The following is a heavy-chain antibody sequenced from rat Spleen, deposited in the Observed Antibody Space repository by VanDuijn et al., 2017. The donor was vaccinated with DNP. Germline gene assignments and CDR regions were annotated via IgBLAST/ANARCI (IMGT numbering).Heavy chain of an antibody. CDR2: ISPSGGST. Sequence: EVQLVESGGGLVQPGRSLKLSCAASGFTFTDYNMAWVRQAPTKGLEWVASISPSGGSTYYRDSVKGRFTVSRDNAKSSLYLQMDSLRSEDTATYYCARHTTGVYAMDAWGQGTSVTVSS. CDR3: ARHTTGVYAMDA. V-gene: IGHV5-25*01. J-gene: IGHJ4*01. CDR1: GFTFTDYN. D-gene: IGHD1-6*01.